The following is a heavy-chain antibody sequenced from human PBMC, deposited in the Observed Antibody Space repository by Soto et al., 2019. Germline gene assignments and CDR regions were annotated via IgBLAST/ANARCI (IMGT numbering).Heavy chain of an antibody. CDR3: ASPLITMVRGADY. CDR2: INPNSGDT. J-gene: IGHJ4*02. CDR1: GYAFTGYY. D-gene: IGHD3-10*01. Sequence: ASVKVSCKSSGYAFTGYYIHWVRQAPGQGLEWMGWINPNSGDTNYAQKFQGRVTMTRDTSFSTAYMELSRLRSDDTAVYYCASPLITMVRGADYWGQGTLVTVSS. V-gene: IGHV1-2*02.